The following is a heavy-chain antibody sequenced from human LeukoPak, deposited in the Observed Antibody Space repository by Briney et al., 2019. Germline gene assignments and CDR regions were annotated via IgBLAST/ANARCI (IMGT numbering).Heavy chain of an antibody. Sequence: GGSLRLSCGASGFTFSTYTMDWVRRAPGKGLQWVSSITSSGDTYYADSVKGRFSISRDNAKNSLYLQMNNLRAEDTSVYYCAKEGRSTTPGYWGQGTLVTVSS. CDR1: GFTFSTYT. CDR2: ITSSGDT. CDR3: AKEGRSTTPGY. D-gene: IGHD6-13*01. V-gene: IGHV3-69-1*01. J-gene: IGHJ4*02.